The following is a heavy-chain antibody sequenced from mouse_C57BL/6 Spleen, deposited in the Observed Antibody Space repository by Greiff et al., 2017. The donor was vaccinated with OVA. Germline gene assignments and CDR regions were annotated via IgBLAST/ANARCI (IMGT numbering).Heavy chain of an antibody. Sequence: QVQLQQPGAELVKPGASVKMSCKASGYTFTSYWITWVKQRPGQGLEWIGDIYPGSGSTNYNEKFKSKATLTVDTSSSTAYMQLSSLTSEDSAVYYCARGEKLTGDAMDYWGQGTSVTVSS. V-gene: IGHV1-55*01. CDR1: GYTFTSYW. CDR2: IYPGSGST. J-gene: IGHJ4*01. CDR3: ARGEKLTGDAMDY.